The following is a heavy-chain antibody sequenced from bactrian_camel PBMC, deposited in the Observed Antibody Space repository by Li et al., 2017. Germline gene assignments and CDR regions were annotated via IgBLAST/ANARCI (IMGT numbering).Heavy chain of an antibody. Sequence: HVQLVESGGDSVQAGGSLKLSCEASGYEFKRYNMAWYRERQDKSRELVSSIKVDGTTSLADNVKGRFTVSQDDAKNTLYLEMNSLKPEDTAMYYCAADRFPTQFRRGDPWCSPPFEYRRWGQGTQVTVS. D-gene: IGHD7*01. CDR3: AADRFPTQFRRGDPWCSPPFEYRR. V-gene: IGHV3S55*01. CDR1: GYEFKRYN. CDR2: IKVDGTT. J-gene: IGHJ4*01.